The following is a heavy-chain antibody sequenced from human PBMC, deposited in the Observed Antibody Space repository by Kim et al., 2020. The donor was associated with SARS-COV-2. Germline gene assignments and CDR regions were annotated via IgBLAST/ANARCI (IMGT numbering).Heavy chain of an antibody. Sequence: SETLSLPCTVSGGSISSGGSYWSWIRQHPGKGLEWIGYIYYSGSTYYNPSLKSRVTISVDTSKNQFSLKLSSVTAADTAVYYCAKANKWGYYYDSSGYDRNGALDIWGQGTMVTVSS. J-gene: IGHJ3*02. CDR1: GGSISSGGSY. CDR3: AKANKWGYYYDSSGYDRNGALDI. V-gene: IGHV4-31*03. CDR2: IYYSGST. D-gene: IGHD3-22*01.